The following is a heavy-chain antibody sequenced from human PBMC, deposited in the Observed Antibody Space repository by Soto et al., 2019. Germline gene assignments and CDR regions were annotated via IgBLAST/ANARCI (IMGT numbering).Heavy chain of an antibody. Sequence: QVQLVESGGGEVQPGRSLRLSCAASGFTFSSFGIHWVRQAPGTGLEWVAVVSYDGSNEYYADSVKGRFTISRDNSKNTVYLQMNSLRPEDTAVYYCAKNERLTSPFYFDFWGQGTLVTVSS. CDR1: GFTFSSFG. CDR2: VSYDGSNE. D-gene: IGHD6-25*01. CDR3: AKNERLTSPFYFDF. V-gene: IGHV3-30*18. J-gene: IGHJ4*02.